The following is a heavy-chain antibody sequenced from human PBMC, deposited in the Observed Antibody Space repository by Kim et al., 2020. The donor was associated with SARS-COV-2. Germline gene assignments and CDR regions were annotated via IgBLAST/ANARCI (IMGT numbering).Heavy chain of an antibody. D-gene: IGHD3-3*01. J-gene: IGHJ4*02. V-gene: IGHV3-48*03. Sequence: SVKGRIPISGDNAKNSLYLQMNSLRAEDTAVYYCARVFRNDFWSGYFDYWGQGTLLTVSS. CDR3: ARVFRNDFWSGYFDY.